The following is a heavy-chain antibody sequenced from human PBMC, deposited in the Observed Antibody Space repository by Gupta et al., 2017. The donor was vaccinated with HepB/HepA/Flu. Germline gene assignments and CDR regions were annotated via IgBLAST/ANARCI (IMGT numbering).Heavy chain of an antibody. CDR2: IDYSGIT. CDR1: LRYISNSDSY. D-gene: IGHD5-24*01. CDR3: ASRRTATIHPYDY. Sequence: QLQLQASDPGLVKPSETLSLTCPVSLRYISNSDSYCAWIRPPPGKGLEWIWSIDYSGITYSHPSRRSRATRFVDTSNSQFSLWLTSVPSADTAVYVCASRRTATIHPYDYGGQGTLVTVSS. V-gene: IGHV4-39*01. J-gene: IGHJ4*02.